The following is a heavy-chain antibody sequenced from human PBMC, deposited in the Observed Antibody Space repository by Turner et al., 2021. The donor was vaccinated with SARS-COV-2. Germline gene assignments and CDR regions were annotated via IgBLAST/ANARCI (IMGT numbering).Heavy chain of an antibody. Sequence: QVQLVQSGAEVKKPGASVKVSCKTSGYTFTNYYMHWVRQAPGQGLEWMGIINPSGGSTNYAQKFQGRVTMTRDTSTSTVYMELSSLRSEDTAVYYCASSLPAPGGVPGRLNYWGQGALVTVSS. D-gene: IGHD2-8*02. J-gene: IGHJ4*02. V-gene: IGHV1-46*01. CDR1: GYTFTNYY. CDR3: ASSLPAPGGVPGRLNY. CDR2: INPSGGST.